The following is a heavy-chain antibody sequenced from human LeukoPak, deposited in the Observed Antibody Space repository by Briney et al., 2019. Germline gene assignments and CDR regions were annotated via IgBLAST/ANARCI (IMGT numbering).Heavy chain of an antibody. J-gene: IGHJ3*02. Sequence: SETLSLTCAVSGYSISSGYYWGWIRQPPGKGLEWIGSIYHSGSTYYNPSLKSRVTISVDTSKNQFSLKLSSVTAADTAVHYCARRIFGVVIILSSMGAFDIWGQGTMVTVSS. CDR2: IYHSGST. CDR1: GYSISSGYY. V-gene: IGHV4-38-2*01. CDR3: ARRIFGVVIILSSMGAFDI. D-gene: IGHD3-3*01.